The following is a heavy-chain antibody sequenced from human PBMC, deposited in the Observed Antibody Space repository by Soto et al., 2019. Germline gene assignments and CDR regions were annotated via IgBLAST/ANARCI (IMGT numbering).Heavy chain of an antibody. D-gene: IGHD3-16*02. V-gene: IGHV1-69*13. CDR3: ARGLPQVPSLEQGY. J-gene: IGHJ4*02. Sequence: SVKVSCKASGGTCSSYAISWVRQAPGQGLEWMGGIIPIFGTANYAQKFQGRVTITADESTSTAYMELSRLRSEDTAVYYCARGLPQVPSLEQGYWGQGTLVTVSS. CDR2: IIPIFGTA. CDR1: GGTCSSYA.